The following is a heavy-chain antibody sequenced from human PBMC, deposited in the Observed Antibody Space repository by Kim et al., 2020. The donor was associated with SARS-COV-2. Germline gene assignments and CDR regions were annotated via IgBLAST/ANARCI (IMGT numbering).Heavy chain of an antibody. J-gene: IGHJ4*01. CDR1: GFTVSSNY. CDR2: IYSGGST. CDR3: SRVKGDYYGSWGYYDY. Sequence: GGSLRLSCAASGFTVSSNYMSWVRQAPGKGLEWVSGIYSGGSTYYADSAKGRFTISRDNSKNTPYLQLNSLRAEDTAVFYCSRVKGDYYGSWGYYDYWG. V-gene: IGHV3-66*01. D-gene: IGHD3-10*01.